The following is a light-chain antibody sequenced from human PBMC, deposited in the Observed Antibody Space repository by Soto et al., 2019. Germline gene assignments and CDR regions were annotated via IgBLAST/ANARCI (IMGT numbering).Light chain of an antibody. Sequence: IVMTQSPATLSVSPGERVTISCRASQSVMTNLAWYQHKPGQAPRLLISGASTGATGIPARFSGGGSGTEFTLTISRLQSEDFGVYYCPQHHTWPITFGGGTKV. CDR2: GAS. J-gene: IGKJ4*01. V-gene: IGKV3-15*01. CDR3: PQHHTWPIT. CDR1: QSVMTN.